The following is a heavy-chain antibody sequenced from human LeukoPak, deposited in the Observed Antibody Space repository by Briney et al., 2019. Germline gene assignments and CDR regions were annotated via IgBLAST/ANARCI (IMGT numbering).Heavy chain of an antibody. D-gene: IGHD2-15*01. Sequence: ASVKVSCKASGYTFTGYYMHWVRQAPGQGPEWMGWINPNSGGTNYAQKFQGRVTMTRDTSISTAYMELSRLRSDDTAVYYCARDYCSGGSCYHYMDVWGKGTTVTVSS. J-gene: IGHJ6*03. CDR1: GYTFTGYY. V-gene: IGHV1-2*02. CDR2: INPNSGGT. CDR3: ARDYCSGGSCYHYMDV.